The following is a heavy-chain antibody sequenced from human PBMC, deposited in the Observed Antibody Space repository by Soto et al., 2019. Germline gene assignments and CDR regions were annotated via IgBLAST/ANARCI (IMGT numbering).Heavy chain of an antibody. CDR3: GWSDNRYVYGFDT. Sequence: PGESLKISCKGSGYSFTSYGISWVRQAPGQGPEGMGWISAYNGNTNYAQKLQGRVTMTTDTSTSTAYMEMRSLRSDDTAVYPGGWSDNRYVYGFDTWR. CDR1: GYSFTSYG. V-gene: IGHV1-18*04. J-gene: IGHJ6*04. CDR2: ISAYNGNT. D-gene: IGHD2-15*01.